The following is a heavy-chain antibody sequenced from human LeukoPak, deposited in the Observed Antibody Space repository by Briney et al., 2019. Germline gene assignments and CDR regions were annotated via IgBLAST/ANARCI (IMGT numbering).Heavy chain of an antibody. J-gene: IGHJ5*02. CDR3: AGSTVGNWFDP. CDR1: GGSISSYY. D-gene: IGHD4-17*01. V-gene: IGHV4-59*01. Sequence: SETLSLTCTVSGGSISSYYWSWIRQPPGKGLDYIGYVHYSGSTNYNPPLRSRVTISVDTSRIQFSLNLTSATAADTAIYYCAGSTVGNWFDPWGQGTLVTVSS. CDR2: VHYSGST.